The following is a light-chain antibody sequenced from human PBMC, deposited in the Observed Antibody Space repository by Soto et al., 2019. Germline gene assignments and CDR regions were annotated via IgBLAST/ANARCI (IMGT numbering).Light chain of an antibody. J-gene: IGLJ1*01. V-gene: IGLV1-40*01. CDR2: GNS. Sequence: QSALTQPPSVSGAPGQRVTISCTGSSSNIGAGYDVHWYQQLPGTAPKPLIYGNSNRPSGVPDRFSGSKSGTSASLAITGLQAEDEADYYCQSYDSSLSGSGVFGTGTKLTVL. CDR3: QSYDSSLSGSGV. CDR1: SSNIGAGYD.